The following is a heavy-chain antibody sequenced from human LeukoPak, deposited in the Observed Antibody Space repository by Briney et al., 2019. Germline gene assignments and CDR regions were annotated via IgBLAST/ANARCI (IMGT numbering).Heavy chain of an antibody. V-gene: IGHV3-49*04. Sequence: GGSLRLSCAASGFTFSTYSMNRVRQAPGKGLEWVGFIRSKAYGGTTEYAASVKGRFTISRDDSKSIAYLQMNSLKTEDTAVYYCTRGYSSSWIFDYWGQGTLVTVSS. CDR2: IRSKAYGGTT. J-gene: IGHJ4*02. CDR3: TRGYSSSWIFDY. CDR1: GFTFSTYS. D-gene: IGHD6-13*01.